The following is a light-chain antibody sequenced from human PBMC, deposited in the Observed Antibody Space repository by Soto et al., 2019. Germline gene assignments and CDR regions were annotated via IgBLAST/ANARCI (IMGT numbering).Light chain of an antibody. CDR2: AAS. CDR3: QQCDTLPIT. CDR1: QSISSY. V-gene: IGKV1-39*01. Sequence: DIQMTQSPSSLSASVGDRVTITCRASQSISSYLNWYQQKPGKAPKLLIYAASSLQSGVPSRFSSSGSGTDFTLAISSLQPEDFATYYCQQCDTLPITFGQGTRLEIK. J-gene: IGKJ5*01.